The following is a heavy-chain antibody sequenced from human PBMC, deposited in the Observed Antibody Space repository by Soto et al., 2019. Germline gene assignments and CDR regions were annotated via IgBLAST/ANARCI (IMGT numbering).Heavy chain of an antibody. CDR1: GGSFSGYY. V-gene: IGHV4-34*01. CDR3: ARTGGMDV. Sequence: QVQLQQCGAGLLKPSETLSLTCAVYGGSFSGYYWSCLRQPPGKGPEWIGEINHSGNTKYTPSLESRVTISVDTAKNQFSLKLNSVSAANTAVYYCARTGGMDVWSQGATVTGSS. CDR2: INHSGNT. J-gene: IGHJ6*02.